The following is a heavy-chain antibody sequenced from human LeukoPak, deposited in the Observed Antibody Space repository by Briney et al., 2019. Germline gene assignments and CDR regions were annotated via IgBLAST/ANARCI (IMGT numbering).Heavy chain of an antibody. J-gene: IGHJ3*02. CDR2: TRNKANSYTT. D-gene: IGHD3-22*01. CDR3: ALVRVGSWRYDSSGYRSDAFDI. V-gene: IGHV3-72*01. Sequence: GGSLRPSCAASGFTFSDHYMDWVRQAPGKGLEWVCLTRNKANSYTTESAAFVKGTLTISRDASTTSRYLQMNSLKTEDTAVYYFALVRVGSWRYDSSGYRSDAFDIWGQGTMVTVSS. CDR1: GFTFSDHY.